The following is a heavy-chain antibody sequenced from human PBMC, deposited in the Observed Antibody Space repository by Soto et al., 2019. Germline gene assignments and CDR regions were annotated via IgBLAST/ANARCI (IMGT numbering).Heavy chain of an antibody. CDR2: VSHDGRNT. CDR1: GFTFSDYA. CDR3: AKGGRQWLVTADFNY. V-gene: IGHV3-30*18. Sequence: VQLVESGGGVVQPGRSLRLSCAASGFTFSDYAMHWVRQAPGKGLEWVAVVSHDGRNTHYADSVKGRFTISRDSSKYTASLEMTSLRAEDTAVYYCAKGGRQWLVTADFNYWGQGAQVTVSS. J-gene: IGHJ4*02. D-gene: IGHD6-19*01.